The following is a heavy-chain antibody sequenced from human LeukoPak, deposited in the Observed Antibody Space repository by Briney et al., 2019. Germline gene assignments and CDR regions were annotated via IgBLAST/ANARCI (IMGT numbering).Heavy chain of an antibody. CDR2: IYTSGST. CDR3: ARSRPGLGAFDI. D-gene: IGHD5/OR15-5a*01. Sequence: PSESLSLTCTASGVSISSYYWSWIRQPAGKGLEWIGRIYTSGSTNYNPSLKSRVTMSVDTSKNQFSLKLSSVTAADTAVYYCARSRPGLGAFDIWGQGTMVTVSS. V-gene: IGHV4-4*07. J-gene: IGHJ3*02. CDR1: GVSISSYY.